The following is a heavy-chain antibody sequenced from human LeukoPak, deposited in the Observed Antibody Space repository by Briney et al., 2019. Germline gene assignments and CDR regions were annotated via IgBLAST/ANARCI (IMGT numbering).Heavy chain of an antibody. CDR1: GFTFSNAY. J-gene: IGHJ4*02. V-gene: IGHV3-15*07. Sequence: GGSLRLSCAASGFTFSNAYMNWVRQAPGKGLEWVGRIKPKTDGETTEYAAPVKGRFPISRDDSKNMLYLQMNSLKTEDTAVYYCITPLPYSAQGGQGTLLTVSS. CDR3: ITPLPYSAQ. CDR2: IKPKTDGETT. D-gene: IGHD2-21*01.